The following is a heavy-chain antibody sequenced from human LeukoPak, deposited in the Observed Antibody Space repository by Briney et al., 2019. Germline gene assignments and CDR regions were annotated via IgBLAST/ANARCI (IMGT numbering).Heavy chain of an antibody. CDR1: GGSISSGSYY. J-gene: IGHJ4*02. CDR3: ARVHYYDSSGYLDY. CDR2: IYTSGST. D-gene: IGHD3-22*01. Sequence: TLSLTCTVSGGSISSGSYYWSWIRQPAGKGLEWIGRIYTSGSTNYNPSLKSRVTISVDTSKNQFSLKLSSVTAADTAVYYCARVHYYDSSGYLDYWGQGTLVTVSS. V-gene: IGHV4-61*02.